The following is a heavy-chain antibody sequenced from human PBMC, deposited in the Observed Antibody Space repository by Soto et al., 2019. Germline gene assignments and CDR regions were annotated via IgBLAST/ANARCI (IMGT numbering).Heavy chain of an antibody. Sequence: PSETLSLTCTVSSGSIRDYYWGWIRQSPGKGLEWIGYIYYTGDANANPALRSRVSMSVDRTKNQFFLNLRSVSAADTAVYFCAREGRLHWFESWGQGTLVTVS. CDR3: AREGRLHWFES. CDR2: IYYTGDA. CDR1: SGSIRDYY. V-gene: IGHV4-59*12. J-gene: IGHJ5*01.